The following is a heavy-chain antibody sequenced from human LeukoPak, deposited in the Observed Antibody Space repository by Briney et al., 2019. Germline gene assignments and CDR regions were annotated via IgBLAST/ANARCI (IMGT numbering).Heavy chain of an antibody. CDR3: ARSEYGAFDI. D-gene: IGHD4/OR15-4a*01. CDR1: GFTLSSYS. Sequence: PGGSLRLSCAASGFTLSSYSMNWVRQAPGKGLEWVSSIISTSNYIYYADSLKGRFTISRDNAKNSLYLQVNSLRAEDTAVYYCARSEYGAFDIWGQGTMVTVSS. V-gene: IGHV3-21*01. J-gene: IGHJ3*02. CDR2: IISTSNYI.